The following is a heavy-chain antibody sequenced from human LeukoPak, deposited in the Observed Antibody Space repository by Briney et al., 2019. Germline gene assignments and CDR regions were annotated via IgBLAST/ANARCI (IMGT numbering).Heavy chain of an antibody. Sequence: SETLSLTCGVYGGSFSGYYWSWIRQPPGKGLEWIGEINHSGSTNYNPSLKSRVTISVDTSKNQFSLKLSSVTAADTAVYYCARGLDIAAAGIYWFDPWGQGTLVTVSS. V-gene: IGHV4-34*01. CDR3: ARGLDIAAAGIYWFDP. D-gene: IGHD6-13*01. J-gene: IGHJ5*02. CDR1: GGSFSGYY. CDR2: INHSGST.